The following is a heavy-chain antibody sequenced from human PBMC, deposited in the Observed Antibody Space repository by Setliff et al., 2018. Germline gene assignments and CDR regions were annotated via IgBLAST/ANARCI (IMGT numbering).Heavy chain of an antibody. V-gene: IGHV4-39*01. CDR3: ARTGTYRYFDY. CDR1: GGSISSISYY. D-gene: IGHD1-1*01. Sequence: PSETLSLTCTVPGGSISSISYYWGWIRQPPGKGLEWIGTVYYSGNTYYNSSLRSRVTISVDTSKNQFSLKLSSVTAADTAVYYCARTGTYRYFDYWGQGTLVTVSS. J-gene: IGHJ4*02. CDR2: VYYSGNT.